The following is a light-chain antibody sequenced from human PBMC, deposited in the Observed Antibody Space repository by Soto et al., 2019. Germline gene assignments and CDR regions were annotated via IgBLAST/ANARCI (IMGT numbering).Light chain of an antibody. V-gene: IGKV3-11*01. Sequence: EIVLTQSTATLSLSPGERATLSCRASQSVRSYLAWDQQKPGQDPRLLIYDASNRATGIPARFSGSGSGTDFTLTISSLEPEDFAVYYCQQRSNWPPLTFGGGTKVEIK. CDR3: QQRSNWPPLT. J-gene: IGKJ4*01. CDR1: QSVRSY. CDR2: DAS.